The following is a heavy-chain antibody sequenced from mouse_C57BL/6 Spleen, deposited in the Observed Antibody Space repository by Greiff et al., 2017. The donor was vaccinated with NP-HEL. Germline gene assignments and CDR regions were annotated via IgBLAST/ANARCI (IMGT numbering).Heavy chain of an antibody. J-gene: IGHJ2*01. Sequence: QVQLQQPGAELVRPGTSVKLSCKASGYTFTSYWMHWVKQRPGQGLEWIGVIDPSDSYTNYNQKFKGKATLTVDTSSSTAYMQLSSLTSEDSAVYYWARPTTGRDYWGQGTTLTVSS. V-gene: IGHV1-59*01. CDR1: GYTFTSYW. CDR2: IDPSDSYT. D-gene: IGHD2-12*01. CDR3: ARPTTGRDY.